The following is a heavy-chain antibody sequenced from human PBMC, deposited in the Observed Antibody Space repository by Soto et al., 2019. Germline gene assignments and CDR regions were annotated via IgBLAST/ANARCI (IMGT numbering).Heavy chain of an antibody. CDR1: GYTFTSYG. CDR3: ARDPPAMAVAGTGYFDY. V-gene: IGHV1-18*04. Sequence: QVQLVQSGAEVKKPGASVKVSCKASGYTFTSYGISWVRQAPGQGLEWMGWISAYNGNTNYAQKLQGRVTMTTDTSTSTAYMELRSLRSDDTAVHYCARDPPAMAVAGTGYFDYWGQGTLVTVSS. CDR2: ISAYNGNT. J-gene: IGHJ4*02. D-gene: IGHD6-19*01.